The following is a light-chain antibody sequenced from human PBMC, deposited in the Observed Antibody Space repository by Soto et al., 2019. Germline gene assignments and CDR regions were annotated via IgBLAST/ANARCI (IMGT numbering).Light chain of an antibody. CDR3: QQYDDLPYT. Sequence: DIQMTQSPSSLSASVGDRVTIACQASEDINNYLSWFQQKPGKAPKLLIYAASNLEAGVPSRFSGSGSGAEFTFTISSLQAEDIATYFCQQYDDLPYTFGQGTKLEF. CDR2: AAS. V-gene: IGKV1-33*01. J-gene: IGKJ2*01. CDR1: EDINNY.